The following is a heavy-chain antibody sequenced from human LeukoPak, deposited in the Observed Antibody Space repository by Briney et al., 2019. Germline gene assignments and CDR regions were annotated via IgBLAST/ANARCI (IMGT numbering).Heavy chain of an antibody. Sequence: GGSLRLSCAASGFTFSSYSMNWVRQAPGKGLEWVSSISSSSSYIYYADSVEGRFTISRENAKNSLYLQIHSPRAEDTAAYYCARDHVGATTDFDYWGQGTLVTVSS. CDR1: GFTFSSYS. CDR3: ARDHVGATTDFDY. D-gene: IGHD1-26*01. CDR2: ISSSSSYI. J-gene: IGHJ4*02. V-gene: IGHV3-21*01.